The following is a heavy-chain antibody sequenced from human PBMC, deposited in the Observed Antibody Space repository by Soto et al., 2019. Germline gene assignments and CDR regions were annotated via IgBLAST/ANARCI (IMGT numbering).Heavy chain of an antibody. CDR1: GYTFTGHY. J-gene: IGHJ4*02. Sequence: ASVKVSCKASGYTFTGHYIHWVRQAPEQGPEWMGEIGPGSGATRYAQKFQGRVTMTRDMSITTVYMELNNLSPDDTAVYYCGRGRSGQIVVFYWGQGTPVTVSS. CDR2: IGPGSGAT. D-gene: IGHD1-26*01. V-gene: IGHV1-2*02. CDR3: GRGRSGQIVVFY.